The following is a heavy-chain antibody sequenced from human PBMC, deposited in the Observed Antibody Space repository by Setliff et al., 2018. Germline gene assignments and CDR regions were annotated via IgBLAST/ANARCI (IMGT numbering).Heavy chain of an antibody. CDR1: GYTFTTYW. CDR2: IYPGDSDA. V-gene: IGHV5-51*01. J-gene: IGHJ6*03. D-gene: IGHD3-3*01. Sequence: LGESLKISCRGSGYTFTTYWIGWVRQMPGEGLEWMGIIYPGDSDARYSPSFQGQVTISADKSINTVYLQWSSLKASDTAMYYCARGGDIITIFGVVTSDYYYYMDVWGTGTTVTVSS. CDR3: ARGGDIITIFGVVTSDYYYYMDV.